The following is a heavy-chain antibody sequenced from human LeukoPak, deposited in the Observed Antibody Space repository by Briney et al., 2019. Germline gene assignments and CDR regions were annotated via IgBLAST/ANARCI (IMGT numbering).Heavy chain of an antibody. Sequence: GASVKVSCKASGYTFTSYYMHWVRQAPGQGLEWMGIINPSGGSTSYAQKFQGRVTMTRDTSTSTVYMELSSLRSEDTAVYYCARDTPWQVVPAATLYGMDVWGQGTTVTVSS. CDR2: INPSGGST. CDR1: GYTFTSYY. D-gene: IGHD2-2*01. CDR3: ARDTPWQVVPAATLYGMDV. V-gene: IGHV1-46*01. J-gene: IGHJ6*02.